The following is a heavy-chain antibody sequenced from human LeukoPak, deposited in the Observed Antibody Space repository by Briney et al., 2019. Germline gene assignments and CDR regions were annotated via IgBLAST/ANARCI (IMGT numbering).Heavy chain of an antibody. CDR2: IKQDGSEK. V-gene: IGHV3-7*01. J-gene: IGHJ3*02. CDR3: ARAQGAFDI. CDR1: GFTFSSYS. Sequence: GGSLRLSCAASGFTFSSYSMNWVRQAPGKGLEWVANIKQDGSEKYYVDSVKGRFTISRDNAKNSLYLQMNSLRAEDTAVYYCARAQGAFDIWGQGTVVTVSS.